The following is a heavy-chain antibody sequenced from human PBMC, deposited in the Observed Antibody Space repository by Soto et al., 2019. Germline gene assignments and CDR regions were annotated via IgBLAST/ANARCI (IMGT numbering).Heavy chain of an antibody. V-gene: IGHV1-69*13. J-gene: IGHJ6*02. CDR2: IIPIFGTA. CDR1: GGTFSSYA. Sequence: SVKVSCKASGGTFSSYAISWVRQAPGQGLEWMGGIIPIFGTANYAQKFQGRVTITADESTSTAYMELSSLRSEDTAVYYCARVGYGDYVTDYYYYGMDVWGQGTTVTVSS. CDR3: ARVGYGDYVTDYYYYGMDV. D-gene: IGHD4-17*01.